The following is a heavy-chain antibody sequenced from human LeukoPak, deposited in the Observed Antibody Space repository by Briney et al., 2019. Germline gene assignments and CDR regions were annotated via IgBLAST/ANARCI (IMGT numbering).Heavy chain of an antibody. D-gene: IGHD3-22*01. V-gene: IGHV1-69*13. CDR1: GGTFSSYA. CDR2: IIPIFGTA. CDR3: ARDFASSGYYLDY. Sequence: SVKVSCKASGGTFSSYAISWVRQAPGQGLEWMGGIIPIFGTANYAQKFQGRVTITADESTSTAYMELSSLRSDDTAVYYCARDFASSGYYLDYWGQGTLVTVSS. J-gene: IGHJ4*02.